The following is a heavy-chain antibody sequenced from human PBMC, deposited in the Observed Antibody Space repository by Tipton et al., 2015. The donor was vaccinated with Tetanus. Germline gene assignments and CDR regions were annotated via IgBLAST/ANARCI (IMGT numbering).Heavy chain of an antibody. Sequence: GEALSNGDYYWSWIRQPPGKGLESIGYIYYSGSTYYNPSLKSRVTISVDTSKNQFSLRLSSVTAADTAVYYCARSKLLWFGESLSGFDSWGQGTPVTVSA. J-gene: IGHJ4*02. V-gene: IGHV4-30-4*01. CDR2: IYYSGST. CDR3: ARSKLLWFGESLSGFDS. CDR1: GEALSNGDYY. D-gene: IGHD3-10*01.